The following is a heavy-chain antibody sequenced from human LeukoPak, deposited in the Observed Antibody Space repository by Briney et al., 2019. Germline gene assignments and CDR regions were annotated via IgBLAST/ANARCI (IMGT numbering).Heavy chain of an antibody. J-gene: IGHJ4*02. CDR1: GFTLSGYS. V-gene: IGHV3-21*01. CDR2: FGTRSTSI. CDR3: AREVSEGFDF. D-gene: IGHD3-22*01. Sequence: GGSLRLSCTASGFTLSGYSIDWIRQALGKGLEWVSSFGTRSTSIYHAGSVKGRFAISRDNAKNSLYLQMNSLRAEDTALYYCAREVSEGFDFWGQGTLVTVSS.